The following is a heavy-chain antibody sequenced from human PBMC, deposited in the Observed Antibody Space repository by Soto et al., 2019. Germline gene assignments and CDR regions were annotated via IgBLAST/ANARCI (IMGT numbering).Heavy chain of an antibody. CDR1: GFTFSRYA. Sequence: GGSLRLSCAASGFTFSRYAMHWVRQAPGKGLEYVSVISSNGGSTYYANSVKGRFTISRDNSKNTLYLQMGSLRAEDMAVYYCARDGGSYYLDYWGQGTLVTAPQ. D-gene: IGHD1-26*01. CDR2: ISSNGGST. V-gene: IGHV3-64*01. J-gene: IGHJ4*02. CDR3: ARDGGSYYLDY.